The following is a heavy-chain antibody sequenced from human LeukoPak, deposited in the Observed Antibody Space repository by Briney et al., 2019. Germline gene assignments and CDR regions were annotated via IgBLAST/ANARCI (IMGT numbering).Heavy chain of an antibody. CDR2: IYSGGST. J-gene: IGHJ3*02. CDR1: GFTVSSNY. CDR3: ARGYYYDSSGYSDAFDI. V-gene: IGHV3-66*01. D-gene: IGHD3-22*01. Sequence: PGGSLRLSCAASGFTVSSNYMSWVRQAPGKGLEWVSVIYSGGSTYYADSVKGRFTISRGNSKNTLYLQMNSLRAEDTAVYYCARGYYYDSSGYSDAFDIWGQGTMVTVSS.